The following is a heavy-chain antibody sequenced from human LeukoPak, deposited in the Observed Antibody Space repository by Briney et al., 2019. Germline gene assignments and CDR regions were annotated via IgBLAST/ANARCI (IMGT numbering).Heavy chain of an antibody. D-gene: IGHD3-22*01. CDR1: GFTFSSYA. V-gene: IGHV3-23*01. CDR3: AKGVGYYYDSSGNAAFDI. Sequence: GGSLRLSCAASGFTFSSYAMSWVRQAPGKGLEWVSAISGSGGSTYYADSVKGRFTISRDNSKNTLYLRMNSLRAEDTAVYYCAKGVGYYYDSSGNAAFDIWGQGTMVTVSS. J-gene: IGHJ3*02. CDR2: ISGSGGST.